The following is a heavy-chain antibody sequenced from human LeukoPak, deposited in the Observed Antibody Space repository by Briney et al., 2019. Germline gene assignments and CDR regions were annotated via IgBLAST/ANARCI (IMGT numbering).Heavy chain of an antibody. V-gene: IGHV3-23*01. J-gene: IGHJ1*01. CDR2: ISGSGGST. Sequence: AGGSLRLSCAASGFTFSSYAMSWVRQAPGKGLEWVSAISGSGGSTYYADSVKGRFTISRDNSKNTLYLQMNSLRAEDTAVYYCAKGPVEQQHPAGYFQHWGQGTLVTVSS. CDR3: AKGPVEQQHPAGYFQH. D-gene: IGHD6-13*01. CDR1: GFTFSSYA.